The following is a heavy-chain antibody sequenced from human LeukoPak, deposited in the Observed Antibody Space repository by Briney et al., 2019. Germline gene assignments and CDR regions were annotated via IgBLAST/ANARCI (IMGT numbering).Heavy chain of an antibody. Sequence: PSETLSLTCAVYGGSFSGYYWSWIRQPPGKGLEWIGEINHSGSTNYNPSLKSRVIVSSDMSKNQFSLMLNSVTAADTAVYYCARDKGQYGSGTRGFTWFDPWGRGTLVTVSS. CDR1: GGSFSGYY. J-gene: IGHJ5*02. CDR3: ARDKGQYGSGTRGFTWFDP. D-gene: IGHD3-10*01. V-gene: IGHV4-34*01. CDR2: INHSGST.